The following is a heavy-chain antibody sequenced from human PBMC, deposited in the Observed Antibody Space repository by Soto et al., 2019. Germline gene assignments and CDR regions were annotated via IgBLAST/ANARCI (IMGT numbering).Heavy chain of an antibody. D-gene: IGHD3-3*01. J-gene: IGHJ6*03. CDR1: GDSVSSNSAA. Sequence: SQTLSLTCAISGDSVSSNSAAWNWIRQSPSRGLEWLGRTYYRSKWYNDYAVSVKSRITINPDTSKNQFSLQLNSVTPVDTAVYYCARVWARVSVLGEYDFWSGRGAAWCESDYYYYMDVWGKGTTVTVSS. CDR2: TYYRSKWYN. CDR3: ARVWARVSVLGEYDFWSGRGAAWCESDYYYYMDV. V-gene: IGHV6-1*01.